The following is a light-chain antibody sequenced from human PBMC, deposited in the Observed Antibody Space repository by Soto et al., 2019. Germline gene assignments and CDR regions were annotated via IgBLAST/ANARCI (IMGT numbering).Light chain of an antibody. CDR1: QSVSSSY. CDR3: QQYGNSPWT. V-gene: IGKV3-20*01. CDR2: GAS. J-gene: IGKJ1*01. Sequence: EIELTQSPGTLSLSPGERATLSCRASQSVSSSYLAWYQQKPDQAPRLLIYGASSRATGIPDRFSGSGSGTDFTLTISRLEPEDFAVYYCQQYGNSPWTFGQGTKVAI.